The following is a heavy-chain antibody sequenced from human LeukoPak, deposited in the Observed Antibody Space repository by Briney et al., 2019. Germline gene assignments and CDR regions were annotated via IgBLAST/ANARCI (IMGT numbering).Heavy chain of an antibody. Sequence: ASVKVSCKASGYTFTNYGITWVRQAPGQGLEYLGWINTDTRNTYYAQNLQGRVTMTTDTSTNTAYMDLRSLRSDDTAVYYCARKIVGVYSYDYWGQGTLVTVS. J-gene: IGHJ4*02. D-gene: IGHD1-26*01. CDR1: GYTFTNYG. CDR3: ARKIVGVYSYDY. CDR2: INTDTRNT. V-gene: IGHV1-18*01.